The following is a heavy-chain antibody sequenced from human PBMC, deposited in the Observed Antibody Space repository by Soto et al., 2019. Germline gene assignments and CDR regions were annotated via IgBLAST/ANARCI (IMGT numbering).Heavy chain of an antibody. CDR1: GFTVSSNY. J-gene: IGHJ6*03. V-gene: IGHV3-66*01. CDR2: IYSGGST. Sequence: GGSLRLSCAASGFTVSSNYMSWVRQAPGKGLEWVSVIYSGGSTYYADSVKGRFTISRDNSKNTLYLQMNSLRAEDTAVYYCARVGDNYYYYMDVWGKGTTVTVSS. D-gene: IGHD3-16*01. CDR3: ARVGDNYYYYMDV.